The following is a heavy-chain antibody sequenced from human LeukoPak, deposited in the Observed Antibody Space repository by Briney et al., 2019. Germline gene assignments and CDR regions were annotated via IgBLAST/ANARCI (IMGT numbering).Heavy chain of an antibody. V-gene: IGHV1-18*01. Sequence: ASVKLSSKASGYTFTSYCISWVRQAPGQGLEWMGWISAYNGNTNYAQNLQGRVTMSTDTSTSTAYMELGSMRCDDTAVYSCERWGAAEPPSVSWGQGPLVPVSS. D-gene: IGHD1-14*01. CDR1: GYTFTSYC. CDR2: ISAYNGNT. J-gene: IGHJ5*02. CDR3: ERWGAAEPPSVS.